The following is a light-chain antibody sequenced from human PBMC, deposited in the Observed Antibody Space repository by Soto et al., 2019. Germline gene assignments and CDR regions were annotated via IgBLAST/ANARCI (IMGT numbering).Light chain of an antibody. CDR1: QSISSW. CDR2: KAS. CDR3: QQYNSYWT. Sequence: DIQMTQSPSTLSASVGDRVTITCRASQSISSWLAGYQQKPGKAPKLLIYKASSLESGVPSRFNGSGSGTEFTLTISSLQPDDFATYYCQQYNSYWTFGQGTKVEIK. V-gene: IGKV1-5*03. J-gene: IGKJ1*01.